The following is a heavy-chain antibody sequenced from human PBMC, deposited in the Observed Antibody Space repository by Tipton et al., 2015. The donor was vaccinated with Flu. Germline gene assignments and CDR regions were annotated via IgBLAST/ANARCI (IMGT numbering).Heavy chain of an antibody. V-gene: IGHV3-48*03. CDR2: ISSSGSTI. CDR1: GFTVSSNY. CDR3: AREGVEATSHGAFDI. D-gene: IGHD1-26*01. J-gene: IGHJ3*02. Sequence: VQLVQSGGGLIQRGGSLRLSCVVSGFTVSSNYMTWVRQAPGKGLEWVSYISSSGSTIYYADSVKGRFTISRDNAKNSLYLQMNSLRAEDTAVYYCAREGVEATSHGAFDIWGQGTMVTVSS.